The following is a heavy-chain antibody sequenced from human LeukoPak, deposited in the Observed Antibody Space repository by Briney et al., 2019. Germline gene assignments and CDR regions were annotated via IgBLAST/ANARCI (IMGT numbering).Heavy chain of an antibody. CDR1: GFTFSSYA. CDR3: ARPDYGDYGGAFDI. J-gene: IGHJ3*02. V-gene: IGHV3-30*02. CDR2: IQFDGSKI. D-gene: IGHD4-17*01. Sequence: GGSLRLSCAASGFTFSSYAMSWVRQAPGKGLEWVAFIQFDGSKIDYADSVKSRFTISRDNSENTLYLQMNSLGVEDTAVYFCARPDYGDYGGAFDIWGQGTMVTVSS.